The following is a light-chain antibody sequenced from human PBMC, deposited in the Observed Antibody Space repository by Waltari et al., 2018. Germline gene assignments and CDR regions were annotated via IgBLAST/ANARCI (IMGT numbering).Light chain of an antibody. CDR2: ASS. Sequence: DIQMTQSPSSLSASVGDRVTITCRASQAINTYLAWYQQRPGGVPRLLIYASSSLQAGVPSRFSGSGFGTDFTLTISSLQPEDVATYYCQKYISVPYTFGQGTKVEIK. CDR3: QKYISVPYT. J-gene: IGKJ1*01. CDR1: QAINTY. V-gene: IGKV1-27*01.